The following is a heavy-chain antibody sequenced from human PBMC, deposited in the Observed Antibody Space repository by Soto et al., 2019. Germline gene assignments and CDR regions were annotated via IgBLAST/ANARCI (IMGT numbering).Heavy chain of an antibody. J-gene: IGHJ4*02. V-gene: IGHV4-34*01. D-gene: IGHD3-22*01. CDR3: ARDDKSYYYDITKYYFDS. CDR2: INHSGNT. CDR1: GGWFTGYY. Sequence: EALSLTSGVSGGWFTGYYCSSVRQPPRKGLEWIGEINHSGNTNYNPSIKSRVTISVDASKNQFSLNLRSVTATDTAVYYCARDDKSYYYDITKYYFDSWGQGTLVTASS.